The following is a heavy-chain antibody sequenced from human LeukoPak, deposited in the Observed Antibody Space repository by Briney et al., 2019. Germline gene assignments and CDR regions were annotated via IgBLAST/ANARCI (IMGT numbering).Heavy chain of an antibody. CDR2: IYYSGST. CDR3: GSGWYWYFDY. CDR1: GGSVSSSSYY. Sequence: SETLSLTCTVSGGSVSSSSYYWGWIRQPPGKGLEWIGSIYYSGSTYYNPSLKSRVTISVDTSKNQFSLKLSSVTAADTAVYYCGSGWYWYFDYWGQGTLVTVSS. V-gene: IGHV4-39*01. D-gene: IGHD6-19*01. J-gene: IGHJ4*02.